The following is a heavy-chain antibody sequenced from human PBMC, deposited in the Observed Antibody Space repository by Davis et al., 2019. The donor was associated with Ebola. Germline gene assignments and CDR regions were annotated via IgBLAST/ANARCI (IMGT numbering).Heavy chain of an antibody. D-gene: IGHD6-19*01. CDR1: GFTFTSSA. J-gene: IGHJ6*02. CDR2: IVVGSGNT. V-gene: IGHV1-58*02. CDR3: AAKASSGWSYGMDV. Sequence: SVKVSCKASGFTFTSSAMQWVRQARGQGLEWIGWIVVGSGNTNYAQKFQERVTITRDMSTSTAYMELSSLKSEDTAVYYCAAKASSGWSYGMDVWGQGTTVTVSS.